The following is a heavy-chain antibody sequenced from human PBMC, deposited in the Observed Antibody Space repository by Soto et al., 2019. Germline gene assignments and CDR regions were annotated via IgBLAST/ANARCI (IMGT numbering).Heavy chain of an antibody. CDR3: VCGGNFFVY. V-gene: IGHV3-7*01. CDR1: GFTFSTYW. CDR2: INQEGSDR. J-gene: IGHJ4*02. D-gene: IGHD3-16*01. Sequence: EVQLVESGGGLVQPGGSLRLPCAASGFTFSTYWMTWVRQPPGKGLDWVASINQEGSDRYYVDSVRGRFTISRDNAKNSLYLQMNSLRAEDTAVYYCVCGGNFFVYWGQGTLVTVSP.